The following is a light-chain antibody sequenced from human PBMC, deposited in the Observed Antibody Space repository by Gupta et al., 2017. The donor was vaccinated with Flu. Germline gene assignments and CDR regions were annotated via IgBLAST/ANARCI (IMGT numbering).Light chain of an antibody. CDR3: CSSTRFSGWV. CDR1: SGHCGNYNL. V-gene: IGLV2-23*02. Sequence: HSALTQPASVSASPGHSSTISCAGVSGHCGNYNLVSCYQLHPGKAHRLLIYEVSQRPSGVSDRFSGSSSGNTASLTIAGQQAEDAADYYCCSSTRFSGWVFGGGTRVTVL. J-gene: IGLJ3*02. CDR2: EVS.